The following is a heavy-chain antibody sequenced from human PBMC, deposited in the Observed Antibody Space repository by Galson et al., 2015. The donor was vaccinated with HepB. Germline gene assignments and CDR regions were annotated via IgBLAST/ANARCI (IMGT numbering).Heavy chain of an antibody. CDR2: IDPSDSYT. CDR1: GYSFTSYW. CDR3: ARPLGAMVRGVSYGMDV. D-gene: IGHD3-10*01. V-gene: IGHV5-10-1*01. J-gene: IGHJ6*02. Sequence: QSGAEVKKPGESLRISCKGSGYSFTSYWISWVRQMPGKGLEWMGRIDPSDSYTNYSPSFQGHVTISADKSISTAYLQWSSLKASDTAMYYCARPLGAMVRGVSYGMDVWGQGTTVTVSS.